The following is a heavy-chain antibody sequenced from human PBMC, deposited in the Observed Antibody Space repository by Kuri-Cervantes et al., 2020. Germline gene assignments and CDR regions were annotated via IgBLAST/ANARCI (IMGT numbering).Heavy chain of an antibody. CDR1: GDSISGSGHF. CDR3: ARAPKAEY. J-gene: IGHJ4*02. D-gene: IGHD6-25*01. V-gene: IGHV4-39*01. Sequence: SETLSLTCSVSGDSISGSGHFWGWIRQPPGKGLEWIGSIYYSGNTYYNSSLKSRVTISVDTSKNQFSLKLISVTAADTAVYYCARAPKAEYWGQGTLVTVSS. CDR2: IYYSGNT.